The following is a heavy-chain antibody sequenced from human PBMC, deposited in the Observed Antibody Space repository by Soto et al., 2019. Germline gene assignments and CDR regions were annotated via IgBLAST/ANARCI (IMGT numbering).Heavy chain of an antibody. CDR1: GFTFSSYG. CDR3: AREQRRVRGSYFDY. D-gene: IGHD6-25*01. Sequence: GGSLRLSCAASGFTFSSYGMHWVRQAPGKGLEWVAVIWYDGSNKYYADSVKGRFTISRDNSKNTLYLQMNSLRAEDTAVYYCAREQRRVRGSYFDYWGQGTLVTVSS. V-gene: IGHV3-33*01. J-gene: IGHJ4*02. CDR2: IWYDGSNK.